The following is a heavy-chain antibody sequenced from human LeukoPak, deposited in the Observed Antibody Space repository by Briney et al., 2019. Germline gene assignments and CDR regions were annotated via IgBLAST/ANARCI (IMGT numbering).Heavy chain of an antibody. CDR3: AKSPDRGGEDYYFDY. Sequence: GGSLRLSCAASGFTFSSYGMHWVRQAPGKGLEWVAVISYDGSNKYYADSVKGRFTISRDNSKNTLYLQMNSLRAEDTAVYYCAKSPDRGGEDYYFDYWGQGTLVTVSS. CDR2: ISYDGSNK. D-gene: IGHD3-10*01. V-gene: IGHV3-30*18. J-gene: IGHJ4*02. CDR1: GFTFSSYG.